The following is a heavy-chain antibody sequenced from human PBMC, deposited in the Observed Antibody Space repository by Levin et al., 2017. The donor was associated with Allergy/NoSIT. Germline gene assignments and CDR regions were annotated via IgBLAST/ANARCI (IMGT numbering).Heavy chain of an antibody. J-gene: IGHJ4*02. Sequence: GGSLRLSCAASGFTFSSYEMNWVRQAPGKGLEWVSYISSSGSTIYYADSVKGRFTISRDNAKNSLYLQMNSLRAEDTAVYYCARQLGNFWSGYNYIDYWGQGTLVTVSS. CDR2: ISSSGSTI. V-gene: IGHV3-48*03. CDR3: ARQLGNFWSGYNYIDY. CDR1: GFTFSSYE. D-gene: IGHD3-3*01.